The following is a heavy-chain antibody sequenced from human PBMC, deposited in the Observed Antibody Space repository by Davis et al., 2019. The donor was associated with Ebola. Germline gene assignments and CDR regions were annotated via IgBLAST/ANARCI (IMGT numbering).Heavy chain of an antibody. J-gene: IGHJ6*02. Sequence: PGSSLKISCAASGFTFSSYGMHWVRQAPGKGLEWVSSISSSSSYIYYADSVKGRFTISRDNANNSVYLQMNSLRAEDTAMYYCARGPIYSGYDYLNYFYGMDVWGQGTTVTVSS. D-gene: IGHD5-12*01. CDR1: GFTFSSYG. CDR3: ARGPIYSGYDYLNYFYGMDV. V-gene: IGHV3-21*04. CDR2: ISSSSSYI.